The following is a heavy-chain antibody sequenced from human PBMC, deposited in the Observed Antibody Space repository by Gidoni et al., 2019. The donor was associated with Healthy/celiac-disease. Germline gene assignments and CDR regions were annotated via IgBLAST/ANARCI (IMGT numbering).Heavy chain of an antibody. J-gene: IGHJ5*02. V-gene: IGHV4-31*03. CDR1: GGSISSGGYY. Sequence: QVQLQESGPGLVKPSQTLSLPCTVSGGSISSGGYYWSWIRQHPGKGLEWIGYIYYSGSTYYNPSLKSRVTISVDTSKNQFSLKLSSVTAADTAVYYCAREELGYCSGGSCYGWFDPWGQGTLVTVSS. CDR2: IYYSGST. CDR3: AREELGYCSGGSCYGWFDP. D-gene: IGHD2-15*01.